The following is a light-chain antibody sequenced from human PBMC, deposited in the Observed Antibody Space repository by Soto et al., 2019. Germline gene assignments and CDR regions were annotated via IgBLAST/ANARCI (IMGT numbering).Light chain of an antibody. CDR3: QQSYSTPRT. V-gene: IGKV1-39*01. J-gene: IGKJ1*01. Sequence: DIQMTQSPSSLSGSVGDRFTITCRASQRISTHLNWYQQKPGKAPNLLIYAAYNLQSGVPSRFSGSGSGTDFTLTISSLQPEDFATYYCQQSYSTPRTFGQGTKVDIK. CDR2: AAY. CDR1: QRISTH.